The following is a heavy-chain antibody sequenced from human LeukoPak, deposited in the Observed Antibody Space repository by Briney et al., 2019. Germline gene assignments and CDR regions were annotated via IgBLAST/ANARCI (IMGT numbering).Heavy chain of an antibody. CDR3: AREGAYSGTYYLDY. CDR2: TYYRSKWYD. J-gene: IGHJ4*02. D-gene: IGHD5-12*01. Sequence: SQTLSLTCAISGDSVSSNRATWNRIRQSPSRGLEWLGRTYYRSKWYDEYALSVKSRITIIPDTSKNHFSLQLNSVTPGDTAVYFCAREGAYSGTYYLDYWGQGTLVTVSS. CDR1: GDSVSSNRAT. V-gene: IGHV6-1*01.